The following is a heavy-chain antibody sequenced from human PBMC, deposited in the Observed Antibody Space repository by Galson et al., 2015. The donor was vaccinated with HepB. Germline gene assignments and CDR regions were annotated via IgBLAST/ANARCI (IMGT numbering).Heavy chain of an antibody. CDR2: ISYDGSNK. V-gene: IGHV3-30*18. Sequence: SLRLSCAASGFTFSSYAMHWVRQAPGKGLEWVAVISYDGSNKYYADSVKGRFTISRDNSKNTLNLQMNSLRAEDTAVYYCAKDRDMVRGVIMAGYYFDYWGQGTLVTVSS. CDR3: AKDRDMVRGVIMAGYYFDY. D-gene: IGHD3-10*01. CDR1: GFTFSSYA. J-gene: IGHJ4*02.